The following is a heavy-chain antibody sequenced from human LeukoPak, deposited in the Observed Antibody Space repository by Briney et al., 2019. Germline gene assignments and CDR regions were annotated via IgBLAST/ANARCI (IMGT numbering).Heavy chain of an antibody. CDR1: GYTFTSYG. Sequence: GASVKVSCKASGYTFTSYGISWVRQAPGQGLEWMGWISSYNGNTNYAQKLQGRVTMTTDTSTSTAYMELRSLRSDDTAVYYCAREGGAMVNPGNWFDPWGQGTLVTVSS. CDR2: ISSYNGNT. CDR3: AREGGAMVNPGNWFDP. D-gene: IGHD5-18*01. J-gene: IGHJ5*02. V-gene: IGHV1-18*01.